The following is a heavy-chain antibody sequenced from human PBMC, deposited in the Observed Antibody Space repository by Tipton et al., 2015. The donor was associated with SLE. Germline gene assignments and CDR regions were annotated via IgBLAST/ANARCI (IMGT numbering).Heavy chain of an antibody. V-gene: IGHV4-59*11. CDR3: ARDLRSMTTVTRGFDL. CDR2: IYYSGST. Sequence: LRLSCTVSGGSLSSHYWSWIRQPPGEGLEWIGYIYYSGSTNYNPSLKSRVTISVDTSKNQFSLKLSSVTAADTAVYYCARDLRSMTTVTRGFDLWGRGTLVTVSS. CDR1: GGSLSSHY. D-gene: IGHD4-17*01. J-gene: IGHJ2*01.